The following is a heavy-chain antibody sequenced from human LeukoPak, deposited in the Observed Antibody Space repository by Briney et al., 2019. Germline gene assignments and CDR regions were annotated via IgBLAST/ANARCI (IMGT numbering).Heavy chain of an antibody. V-gene: IGHV3-66*02. J-gene: IGHJ6*02. Sequence: SGGSLRLSCAASGVTVSSTYMSWVRQAPGKGLEWVSVIYGGSSTYNADSVKGRFTISRGNSKNTLYLQMNSLRAEDTAVYYCAREATMVRGVTYYYYYGMDVWGQGTTVTVSS. D-gene: IGHD3-10*01. CDR1: GVTVSSTY. CDR3: AREATMVRGVTYYYYYGMDV. CDR2: IYGGSST.